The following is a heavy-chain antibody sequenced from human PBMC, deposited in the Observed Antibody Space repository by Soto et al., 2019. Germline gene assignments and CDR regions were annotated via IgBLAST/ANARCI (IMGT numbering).Heavy chain of an antibody. J-gene: IGHJ6*03. CDR1: GFTFSSYS. V-gene: IGHV3-48*01. D-gene: IGHD2-2*01. Sequence: PGGSLRLSCAASGFTFSSYSMTWVRQAPGKGLEWVSYISSSSSTIYYADSVKGRFTISRDSAKNALYLQMNSLRAEDTAVYYCARDEGIVVVPAARAGVIPEDYYYYMDVWGKGTTVTVSS. CDR2: ISSSSSTI. CDR3: ARDEGIVVVPAARAGVIPEDYYYYMDV.